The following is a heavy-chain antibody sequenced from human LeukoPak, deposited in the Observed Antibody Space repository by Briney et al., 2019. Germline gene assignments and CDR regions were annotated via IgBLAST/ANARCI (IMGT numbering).Heavy chain of an antibody. CDR3: ARRPENIAAPLFFDY. J-gene: IGHJ4*02. CDR2: IYHSGST. D-gene: IGHD6-6*01. Sequence: SETLSLTCTVSGGSISSGGYYWSWIRQPPGKGLEWIGYIYHSGSTYYSPSLKSRVTISVDRSKNQFSLKLSSVTAADTAVYYCARRPENIAAPLFFDYWGQGTLVTVSS. CDR1: GGSISSGGYY. V-gene: IGHV4-30-2*01.